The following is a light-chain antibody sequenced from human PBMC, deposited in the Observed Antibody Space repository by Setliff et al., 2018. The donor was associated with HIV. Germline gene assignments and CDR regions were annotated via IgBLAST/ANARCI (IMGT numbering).Light chain of an antibody. V-gene: IGLV2-8*01. CDR2: EVN. CDR3: SSYAGRNTLI. CDR1: SSDVGGYNY. Sequence: SVLTQPPSASGSPGQSVTISCTGTSSDVGGYNYVSWYQQHPGKAPKLMIFEVNKRPSGVPDRFSGSKSGNTASLTVSGLQVADEADYYCSSYAGRNTLIFGGGTKVTVL. J-gene: IGLJ2*01.